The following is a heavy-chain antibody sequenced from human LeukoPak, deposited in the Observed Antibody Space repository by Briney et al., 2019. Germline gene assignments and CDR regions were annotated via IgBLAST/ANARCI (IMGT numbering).Heavy chain of an antibody. CDR3: ARDFEFTTEDTFASPDY. V-gene: IGHV3-33*01. D-gene: IGHD5-18*01. J-gene: IGHJ4*02. Sequence: PGRTLRLSCEASGFIFSNYGMHWIRQAPGKGLECVAVIWYDASKEYYQNTVEGRFTISRDDSKNTLYLQMNSLRPEDTAMYYCARDFEFTTEDTFASPDYWGQGTLVTVSS. CDR1: GFIFSNYG. CDR2: IWYDASKE.